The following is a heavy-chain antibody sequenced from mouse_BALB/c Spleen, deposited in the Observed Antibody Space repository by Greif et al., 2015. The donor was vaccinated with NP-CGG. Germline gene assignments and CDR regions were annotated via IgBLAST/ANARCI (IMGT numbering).Heavy chain of an antibody. J-gene: IGHJ2*01. V-gene: IGHV1S81*02. CDR2: INPSNGGT. CDR1: GYTFTSYY. D-gene: IGHD4-1*01. CDR3: TRSWGSYCDY. Sequence: QVHVKQSGAELVKPGASVKLSCKASGYTFTSYYMYWVKQRPGQGLEWIGEINPSNGGTNFNEKFKSKATLTVDKSSSTAYMQLSSLTSEDSAVYFCTRSWGSYCDYWGQGTTLTVSS.